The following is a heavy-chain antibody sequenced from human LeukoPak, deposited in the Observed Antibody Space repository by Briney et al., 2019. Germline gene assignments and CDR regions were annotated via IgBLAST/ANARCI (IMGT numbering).Heavy chain of an antibody. D-gene: IGHD3-3*01. CDR3: ARGLVRFLECPSGY. V-gene: IGHV3-11*04. CDR2: ISSSGSTI. J-gene: IGHJ4*02. CDR1: GFTLSDYY. Sequence: GGSRRLSWAASGFTLSDYYMSWIRQAPGKGLEWVSYISSSGSTIYYADSVKGRFTISRDNAKNSLYLQMNSLRAEDTAVYYCARGLVRFLECPSGYWGQGTLVTVSS.